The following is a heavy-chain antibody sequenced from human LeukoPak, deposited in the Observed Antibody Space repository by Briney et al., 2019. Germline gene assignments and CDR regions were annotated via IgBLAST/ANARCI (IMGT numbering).Heavy chain of an antibody. D-gene: IGHD6-19*01. CDR1: GVSFSDYY. CDR2: IGSGGGPI. V-gene: IGHV3-11*04. Sequence: PGGSLRLSCAASGVSFSDYYMNWIRQAPGKGLEWVSYIGSGGGPIYYADSVKGRFTISRDNTKNSLYLLMNSLRAEDTAIYYCARSPPGWDVFDMWGQGTMVTVSS. CDR3: ARSPPGWDVFDM. J-gene: IGHJ3*02.